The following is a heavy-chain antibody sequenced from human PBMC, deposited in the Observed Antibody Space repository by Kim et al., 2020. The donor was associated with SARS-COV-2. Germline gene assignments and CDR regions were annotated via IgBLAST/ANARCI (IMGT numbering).Heavy chain of an antibody. CDR3: ARGSFEQGFDP. Sequence: GGSLRLSCEASGFTFSSYWMNWVRQGPGKGLVWVSRIKSDGSDTHYADSVKGRFTISRDNAKNTLHLQLNSLGVEDTAIYYCARGSFEQGFDPWGQGTLVTGPS. J-gene: IGHJ5*02. CDR1: GFTFSSYW. V-gene: IGHV3-74*01. CDR2: IKSDGSDT. D-gene: IGHD3-9*01.